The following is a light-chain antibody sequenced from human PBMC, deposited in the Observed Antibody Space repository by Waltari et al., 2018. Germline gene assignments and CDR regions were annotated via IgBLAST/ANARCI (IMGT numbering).Light chain of an antibody. V-gene: IGKV1-27*01. Sequence: DIQMTQSPSSLSASVGDRVTITCRASQGISNYLAWYQQQPGTVPKLLIYAASTLQSGVPSRFSGSGSGTDFTLTISSLQPEDVATYYCQKYNSATPRTFGQGTKVEIK. CDR3: QKYNSATPRT. CDR1: QGISNY. J-gene: IGKJ1*01. CDR2: AAS.